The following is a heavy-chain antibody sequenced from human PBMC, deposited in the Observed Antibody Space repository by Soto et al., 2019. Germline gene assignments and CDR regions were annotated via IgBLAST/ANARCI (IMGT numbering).Heavy chain of an antibody. J-gene: IGHJ4*02. CDR3: MNYNSGWKY. Sequence: QLQLQESGPGLVQPSETLSLTCTVSGVSISSHGYFWGWIRQPPGKGLEWIGMISYSGSTYYSPYLKSRVTISADTSKNQLSLRLSSLTAADTAVFHCMNYNSGWKYWGQGTVVTVSS. D-gene: IGHD5-12*01. CDR2: ISYSGST. CDR1: GVSISSHGYF. V-gene: IGHV4-39*01.